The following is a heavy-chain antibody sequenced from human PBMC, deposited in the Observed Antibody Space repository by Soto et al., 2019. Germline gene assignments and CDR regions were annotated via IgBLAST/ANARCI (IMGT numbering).Heavy chain of an antibody. D-gene: IGHD2-21*02. CDR3: TKRGYCNILDCYDAFDV. CDR2: ISGSGDGT. CDR1: GLTFSSSA. V-gene: IGHV3-23*01. Sequence: PGGSLRLSCAASGLTFSSSAMNWVRQAPGKGLEWVSRISGSGDGTLYADSVKGRFTISRDNSKNTLYLHMTSLRGEDTAVYYCTKRGYCNILDCYDAFDVWGQGTLVTVSS. J-gene: IGHJ3*01.